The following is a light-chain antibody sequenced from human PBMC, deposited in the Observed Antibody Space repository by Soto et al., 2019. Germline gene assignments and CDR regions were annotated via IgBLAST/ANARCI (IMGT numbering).Light chain of an antibody. CDR3: GSYTGSSTLYV. J-gene: IGLJ1*01. V-gene: IGLV1-40*01. CDR2: DDT. Sequence: QSVLTQPPSVSGAPGQTITISCSGTSSNIGAGYAVHWYQHLPGTAPKLLIFDDTNRPSGVPDRFSGSRSGASASLAITGLQADDEGDYFCGSYTGSSTLYVFGTVTKVTVL. CDR1: SSNIGAGYA.